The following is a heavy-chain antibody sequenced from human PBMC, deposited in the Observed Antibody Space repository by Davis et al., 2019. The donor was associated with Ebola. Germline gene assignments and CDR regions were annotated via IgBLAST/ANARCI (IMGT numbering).Heavy chain of an antibody. V-gene: IGHV3-23*01. D-gene: IGHD2-15*01. J-gene: IGHJ4*02. Sequence: GESLKISCAASGFTFSDYAMSWVRQAPGKGLDWVSTINARASSTYYADSVRGRFTISRDNSKNTLYLQMNSLRAEDTATYYCARYCHYTDCSYFDCWGQGTMVAVSS. CDR1: GFTFSDYA. CDR2: INARASST. CDR3: ARYCHYTDCSYFDC.